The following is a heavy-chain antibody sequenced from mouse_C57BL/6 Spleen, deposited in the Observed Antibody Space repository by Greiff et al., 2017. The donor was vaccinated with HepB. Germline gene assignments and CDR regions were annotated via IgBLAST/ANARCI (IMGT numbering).Heavy chain of an antibody. CDR2: IHPNSGST. Sequence: VQLQQPGAELVKPGASVKMSCKASGYTFTSYWMHWVKQRPGQGLEWIGMIHPNSGSTKYNEKFKSKATLTEDKTSSTAYMKLSSLTSEDSAVYYCAREGRGYCFDYWGQGTTVTVSS. CDR1: GYTFTSYW. D-gene: IGHD3-3*01. CDR3: AREGRGYCFDY. J-gene: IGHJ2*01. V-gene: IGHV1-64*01.